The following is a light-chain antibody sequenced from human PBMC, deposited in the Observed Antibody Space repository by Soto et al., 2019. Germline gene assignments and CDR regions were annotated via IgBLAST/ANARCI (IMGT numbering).Light chain of an antibody. CDR3: LQDYNYPWT. Sequence: AIQMTQSPSSLSASIGDRVTITCRASQAIRNDLGWYQQKPGKAPKLLIYAVGTLQSGVPSRFSGSGFGTDFTLTISSLQPEDVATYYCLQDYNYPWTFGQGTKVDIK. CDR1: QAIRND. V-gene: IGKV1-6*01. CDR2: AVG. J-gene: IGKJ1*01.